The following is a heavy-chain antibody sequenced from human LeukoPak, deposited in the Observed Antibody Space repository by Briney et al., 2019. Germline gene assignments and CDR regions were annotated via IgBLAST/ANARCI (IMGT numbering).Heavy chain of an antibody. CDR2: IRGSGGRT. D-gene: IGHD6-13*01. V-gene: IGHV3-23*01. CDR3: AKDLRIAAADNFDY. Sequence: GGSLRLSCGASGFTFSRYAMSWVRQARGKGGEWVSAIRGSGGRTYYADSVKGRFTISRDNSKNTLYLQMNSLRAEDTAVYYCAKDLRIAAADNFDYWGQGTLVTVSS. J-gene: IGHJ4*02. CDR1: GFTFSRYA.